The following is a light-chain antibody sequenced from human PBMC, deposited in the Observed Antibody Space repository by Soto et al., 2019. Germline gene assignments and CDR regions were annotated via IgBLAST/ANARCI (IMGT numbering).Light chain of an antibody. CDR3: LQYSGYPLS. CDR2: RAS. Sequence: DIQMTQSPSTLSASVGDRVTITCRASQSISSWLAWYQQKPGKAPKFLISRASSLESGVPSRFSGSGSGTEFTLTISSLQPDDFATYYCLQYSGYPLSFGGGTKVEIK. CDR1: QSISSW. J-gene: IGKJ4*01. V-gene: IGKV1-5*03.